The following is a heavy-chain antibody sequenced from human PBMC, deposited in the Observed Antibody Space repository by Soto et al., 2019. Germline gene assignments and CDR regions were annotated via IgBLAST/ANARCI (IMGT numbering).Heavy chain of an antibody. D-gene: IGHD6-6*01. V-gene: IGHV1-69*01. CDR1: GGTFSSYA. CDR3: ARVSSSSNSCYYGMDV. CDR2: IVPIFGTA. Sequence: QVQLVQSGAEVKKPGSSVKVSCKASGGTFSSYAISWVRQAPGQGLEWMGGIVPIFGTANYAQKVQGRVTITADESTSTAYMERSSLGVEDTAVYYCARVSSSSNSCYYGMDVWGQGTTVTVSS. J-gene: IGHJ6*02.